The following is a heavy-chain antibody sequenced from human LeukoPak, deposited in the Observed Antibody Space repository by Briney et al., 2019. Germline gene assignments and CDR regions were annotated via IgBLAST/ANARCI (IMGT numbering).Heavy chain of an antibody. CDR1: GFTFSSYA. CDR3: TRVNYYDSSSFYYGYFDY. CDR2: ISGSGGST. Sequence: GGSLRLSCAASGFTFSSYAMSWVRQAPGKGLEWVSAISGSGGSTYYADSVKGRFTISRDNSKNTLYLQMNSLKTEDTGVYYCTRVNYYDSSSFYYGYFDYWGQGTLVTVSS. V-gene: IGHV3-23*01. D-gene: IGHD3-22*01. J-gene: IGHJ4*02.